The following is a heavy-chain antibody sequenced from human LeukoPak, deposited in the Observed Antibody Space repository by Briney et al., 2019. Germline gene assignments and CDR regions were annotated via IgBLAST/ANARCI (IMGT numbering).Heavy chain of an antibody. CDR3: AKDWGELGLLPYYFDY. D-gene: IGHD1-26*01. CDR2: ISWNSGSI. Sequence: GRSLRLSCAASGFTFDDYAMHWVRQAPGKGLEWVSGISWNSGSIGYADFVKGRFTISRDNAKNSLYLQMNSLRAEDTALYYCAKDWGELGLLPYYFDYWGQGTLVTVSS. CDR1: GFTFDDYA. V-gene: IGHV3-9*01. J-gene: IGHJ4*02.